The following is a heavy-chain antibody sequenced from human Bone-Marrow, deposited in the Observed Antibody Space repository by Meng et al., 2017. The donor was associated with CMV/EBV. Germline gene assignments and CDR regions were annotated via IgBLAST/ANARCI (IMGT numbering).Heavy chain of an antibody. Sequence: GESLKISCAASGFTFSSYEMNWVRQAPGKGLEWVSYISSSGSTIYYADSVKGRFTISRDNAKNSLYLQMNSLRAEDTAVNYCARERYCSSTSGTLGLVNYYYVRDVWAKGPRSPSP. CDR2: ISSSGSTI. CDR1: GFTFSSYE. CDR3: ARERYCSSTSGTLGLVNYYYVRDV. D-gene: IGHD2-2*01. J-gene: IGHJ6*02. V-gene: IGHV3-48*03.